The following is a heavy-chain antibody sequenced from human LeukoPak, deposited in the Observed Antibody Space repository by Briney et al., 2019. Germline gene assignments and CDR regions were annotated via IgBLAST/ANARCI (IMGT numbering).Heavy chain of an antibody. V-gene: IGHV1-2*02. J-gene: IGHJ5*02. D-gene: IGHD3-3*01. Sequence: ASVEVSCKASGYTFTGYYMHWVRQAPGQGLEWMGWINPNSGGTNYAQKFQGRVTMSRDTSISTAYMELSRLRSDDTAVYYCARGSYDFWSGFDNWFDPWGQGTLVTVSS. CDR1: GYTFTGYY. CDR2: INPNSGGT. CDR3: ARGSYDFWSGFDNWFDP.